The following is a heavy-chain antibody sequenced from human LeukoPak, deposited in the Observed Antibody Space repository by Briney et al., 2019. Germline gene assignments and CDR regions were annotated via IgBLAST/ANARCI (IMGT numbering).Heavy chain of an antibody. V-gene: IGHV3-21*01. CDR2: ISSISSYI. D-gene: IGHD1-7*01. Sequence: GGSLRLSCAASGFTFSSYSMNWVRQAPGKGLEWVSSISSISSYIYYADSVKGRFTISRDNAKNSLYLQMSSLRAEDKAVYYCARRITGTSIDYWGQGTLVTVSS. J-gene: IGHJ4*02. CDR1: GFTFSSYS. CDR3: ARRITGTSIDY.